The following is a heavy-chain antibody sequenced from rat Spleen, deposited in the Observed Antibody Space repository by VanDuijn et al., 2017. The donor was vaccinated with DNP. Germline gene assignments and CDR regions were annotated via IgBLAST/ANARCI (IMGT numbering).Heavy chain of an antibody. Sequence: EVQLVESGGDLVQPGRSLKLSCVASGFTFSSYWMYWIRQAPGKGLEWVASINTNGGGTYYPDSVKGRFTISRDNAENTIYLQMNSLRSEDTATYYCAKHLDVWGQGTSVIVSS. CDR2: INTNGGGT. V-gene: IGHV5-58*01. CDR3: AKHLDV. J-gene: IGHJ4*01. CDR1: GFTFSSYW.